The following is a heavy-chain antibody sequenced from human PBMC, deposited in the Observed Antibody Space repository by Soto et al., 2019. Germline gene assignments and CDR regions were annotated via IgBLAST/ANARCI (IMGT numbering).Heavy chain of an antibody. CDR3: ARDEWVFPYYYGSGSYYPPGYYGMDV. D-gene: IGHD3-10*01. J-gene: IGHJ6*02. Sequence: GGSLRLSCAASGFTFSSYGMHWVRQAPGKGLEWVAVIWYDGSNKYYADSVKGRFTISRDNSKNTLYLQMNSLRAEDTAVYYCARDEWVFPYYYGSGSYYPPGYYGMDVWAQGTTVTVSS. V-gene: IGHV3-33*01. CDR1: GFTFSSYG. CDR2: IWYDGSNK.